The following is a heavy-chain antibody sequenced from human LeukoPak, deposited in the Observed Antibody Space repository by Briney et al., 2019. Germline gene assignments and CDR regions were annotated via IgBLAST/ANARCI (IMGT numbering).Heavy chain of an antibody. D-gene: IGHD5-18*01. V-gene: IGHV3-21*06. CDR2: IDSSSSYI. CDR3: AKRVGSYGHFDY. J-gene: IGHJ4*02. Sequence: GGSLRLSCAASGFTFSTYSLTWVRQAPGKGLEWVSSIDSSSSYIHYADSVKGRFTISRDNAKNSMYLEMNSLRAEDTAVYYCAKRVGSYGHFDYWGQGTLVTVSS. CDR1: GFTFSTYS.